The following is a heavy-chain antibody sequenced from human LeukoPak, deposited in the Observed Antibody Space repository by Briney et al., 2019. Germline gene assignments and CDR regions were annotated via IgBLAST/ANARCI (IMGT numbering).Heavy chain of an antibody. CDR1: GFTFSSYA. D-gene: IGHD2-2*02. V-gene: IGHV3-30*01. Sequence: GGSLRLSGAASGFTFSSYAMHWVRQAPGKGLEWVAVISYDGSNKYYADSVKGRFTISRDNSKNTLYLQMNSLRAEDTAVYYCARDGVPAAIPHYYYYMDVWGKGTTVTVSS. J-gene: IGHJ6*03. CDR2: ISYDGSNK. CDR3: ARDGVPAAIPHYYYYMDV.